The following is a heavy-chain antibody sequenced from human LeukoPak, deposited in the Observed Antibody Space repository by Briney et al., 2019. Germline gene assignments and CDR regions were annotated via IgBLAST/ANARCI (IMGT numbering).Heavy chain of an antibody. V-gene: IGHV4-59*08. CDR1: GGSITSFY. J-gene: IGHJ4*02. CDR3: ARLNYYDSSGIDY. D-gene: IGHD3-22*01. CDR2: IYYSGST. Sequence: PSETLSLTCTVSGGSITSFYWSWIRQPPGKGLEWIGYIYYSGSTNYNPSLKSRVIISVDTSKNQFSLKLSSVTAADTAVYYCARLNYYDSSGIDYWGQGTLVTVSS.